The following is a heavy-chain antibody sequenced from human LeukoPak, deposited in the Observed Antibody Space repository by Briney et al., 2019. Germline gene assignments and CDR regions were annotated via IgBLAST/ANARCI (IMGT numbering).Heavy chain of an antibody. D-gene: IGHD6-13*01. CDR2: IRYDGSNK. CDR1: GFTFSSYG. Sequence: GGSLRLSCAASGFTFSSYGMHWVRQAPGTGLEWVAFIRYDGSNKYYADSVKGRFTISRDNSKNTLYLQMNSLRAEDTAVYYCAKDRRSSSWLDSSYYYYYGMDVWGQGTTVTVSS. CDR3: AKDRRSSSWLDSSYYYYYGMDV. V-gene: IGHV3-30*02. J-gene: IGHJ6*02.